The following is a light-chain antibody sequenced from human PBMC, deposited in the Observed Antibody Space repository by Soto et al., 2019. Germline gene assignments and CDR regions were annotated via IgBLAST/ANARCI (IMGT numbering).Light chain of an antibody. Sequence: IVLTHSPATLSFSPWERSTLSFRASQSVSSYLAWYQQKPGQAPRLLIYESSNRATGIAARFSGSGSGTEFSLTISSLQSEDFAVYYCQQYSKWPITFGQGTRLEI. CDR3: QQYSKWPIT. V-gene: IGKV3-11*01. CDR2: ESS. J-gene: IGKJ5*01. CDR1: QSVSSY.